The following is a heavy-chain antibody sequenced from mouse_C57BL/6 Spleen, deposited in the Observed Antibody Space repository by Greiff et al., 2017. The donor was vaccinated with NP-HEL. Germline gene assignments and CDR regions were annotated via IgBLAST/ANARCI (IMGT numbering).Heavy chain of an antibody. V-gene: IGHV1-7*01. CDR1: GYTFTSYW. CDR3: ARRRPYDYYAMDY. J-gene: IGHJ4*01. Sequence: QVHVKQSGAELAKPGASVKLSCKASGYTFTSYWMHWVKQRPGQGLEWIGYINPSSGYTKYNQKFKDKATLTADKSSSTAYMQLSSLTYEDSAVYYCARRRPYDYYAMDYWGQGTSVTVSS. CDR2: INPSSGYT.